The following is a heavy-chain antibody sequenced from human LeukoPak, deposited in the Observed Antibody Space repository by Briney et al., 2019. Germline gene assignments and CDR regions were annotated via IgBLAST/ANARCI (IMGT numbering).Heavy chain of an antibody. D-gene: IGHD5-12*01. CDR2: MIPILGIA. CDR1: GGTFSSYA. V-gene: IGHV1-69*04. CDR3: ARDRDSGYDTLFSGMDV. J-gene: IGHJ6*02. Sequence: SVKVSCKASGGTFSSYAISWVRQAPGQGLEWMGRMIPILGIANYAQKFQGRVTITADKSTSTAYMELSSLRSEDTAVYYCARDRDSGYDTLFSGMDVWGQGTTVTVSS.